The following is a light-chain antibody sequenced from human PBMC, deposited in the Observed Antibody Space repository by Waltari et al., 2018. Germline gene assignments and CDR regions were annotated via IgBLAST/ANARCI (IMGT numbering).Light chain of an antibody. CDR2: KAY. CDR1: QNISSW. J-gene: IGKJ2*01. CDR3: LEYTAYSHT. Sequence: DIQMTQSPSTLSASVGDRVTITCRASQNISSWLAWYQQKPGKAPKLLIYKAYNLESGVPSRFSGTGSATEFTLTISSLQPDDFAAYYCLEYTAYSHTFGQGTKLDIK. V-gene: IGKV1-5*03.